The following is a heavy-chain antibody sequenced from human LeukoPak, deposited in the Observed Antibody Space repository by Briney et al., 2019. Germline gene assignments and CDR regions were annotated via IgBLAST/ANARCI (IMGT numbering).Heavy chain of an antibody. J-gene: IGHJ4*02. V-gene: IGHV4-34*01. D-gene: IGHD6-13*01. CDR3: ARDLHPGIAAAGDY. Sequence: PSETLSLTCAVYGGSFSGYYWSWIRQPPGKGLEWIGEINHSGSTNYNPSLKSRVTISVDTSKNQFSLKLSSVTAADTAVYYCARDLHPGIAAAGDYWGQGTLVTVSS. CDR2: INHSGST. CDR1: GGSFSGYY.